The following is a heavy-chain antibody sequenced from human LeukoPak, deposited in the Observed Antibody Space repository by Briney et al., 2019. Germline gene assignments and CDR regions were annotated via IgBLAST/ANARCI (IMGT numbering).Heavy chain of an antibody. V-gene: IGHV3-13*01. Sequence: PGGSPRLSCVASGFNFSKNDMHWVRQTTERRLKWVSAIGVSGDTYYEGPVKGRFTISRENGKNSVYLQMNSLRAGDTAVYFCAKAFDYNGLRAEGGSFDCWGQGALVTVSS. CDR1: GFNFSKND. D-gene: IGHD4-11*01. CDR3: AKAFDYNGLRAEGGSFDC. J-gene: IGHJ4*02. CDR2: IGVSGDT.